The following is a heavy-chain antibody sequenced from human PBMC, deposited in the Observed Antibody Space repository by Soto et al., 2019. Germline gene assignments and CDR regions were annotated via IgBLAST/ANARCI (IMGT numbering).Heavy chain of an antibody. V-gene: IGHV3-48*01. CDR1: GFTFSTYS. Sequence: GGSLRLSCAASGFTFSTYSMNWVRQAPGKGLEWVSSISSSSTIYYADSVKGRFTISRDNVQNSLYLQMHSLRAEDTAVYYCARERGSGWTFDYWGHGTQVTVSS. D-gene: IGHD6-19*01. CDR2: ISSSSTI. J-gene: IGHJ4*01. CDR3: ARERGSGWTFDY.